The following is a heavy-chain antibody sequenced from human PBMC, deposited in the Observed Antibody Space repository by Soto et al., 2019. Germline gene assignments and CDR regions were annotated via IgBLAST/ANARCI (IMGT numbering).Heavy chain of an antibody. J-gene: IGHJ4*02. V-gene: IGHV4-61*01. Sequence: QVQLQESGPGLVKPSETLSLTCTVSGASVSSGNYYWSWIRQPPGKGLECIGYISYSGSTNYNPSLESRVTISIDTSKNQFSLKLSSVTAADTAVYYCVRGSGSYYAYWGQGTLVTVSS. CDR2: ISYSGST. D-gene: IGHD1-26*01. CDR3: VRGSGSYYAY. CDR1: GASVSSGNYY.